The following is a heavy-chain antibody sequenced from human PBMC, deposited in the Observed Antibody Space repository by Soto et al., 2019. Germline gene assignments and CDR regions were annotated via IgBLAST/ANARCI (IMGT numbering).Heavy chain of an antibody. Sequence: GGSMELSCAASGFTFSTYAMSWARQDPGAGLEWISAISNSGYDTYYADSVNGRFIISRDNSKNTLHLQMNSLRAEDTAVYYCAKEEFTVVGAVIIFVSVDSWGQGTPVTVSS. CDR3: AKEEFTVVGAVIIFVSVDS. CDR1: GFTFSTYA. J-gene: IGHJ4*02. V-gene: IGHV3-23*01. CDR2: ISNSGYDT. D-gene: IGHD3-10*01.